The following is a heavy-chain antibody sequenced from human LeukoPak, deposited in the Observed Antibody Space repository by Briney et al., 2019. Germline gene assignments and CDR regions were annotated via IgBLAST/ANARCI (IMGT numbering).Heavy chain of an antibody. D-gene: IGHD5-18*01. CDR1: GLTFSSYE. V-gene: IGHV3-48*03. CDR3: ARAGGYRDY. J-gene: IGHJ4*02. Sequence: PGGSLRLSCAASGLTFSSYEMNWVRQAPGKGLEWVSYISSSGRTIYYADSVKGRFTISRDNAKNSLYLQMNSLRAEDTAVYYCARAGGYRDYWGQGTLVTVSS. CDR2: ISSSGRTI.